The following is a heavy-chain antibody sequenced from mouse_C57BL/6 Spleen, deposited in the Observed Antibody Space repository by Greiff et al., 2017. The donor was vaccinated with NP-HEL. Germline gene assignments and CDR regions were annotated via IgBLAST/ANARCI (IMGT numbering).Heavy chain of an antibody. Sequence: VKLMESGAELVKPGASVKMSCKASGYTFTTYPIEWMKQNHGKSLEWIGNFHPYNDDTKYNEKFKGKATLTVEKSSSTVDLELSRLTSDDSAVYYCARGGYYGNEGFDYWGQGTTLTGSS. CDR1: GYTFTTYP. J-gene: IGHJ2*01. CDR3: ARGGYYGNEGFDY. D-gene: IGHD2-1*01. V-gene: IGHV1-47*01. CDR2: FHPYNDDT.